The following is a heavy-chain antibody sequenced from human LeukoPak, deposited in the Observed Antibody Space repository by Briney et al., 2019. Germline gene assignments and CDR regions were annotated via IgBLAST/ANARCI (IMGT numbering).Heavy chain of an antibody. D-gene: IGHD5/OR15-5a*01. CDR3: ARDPTQYLRYGHFDY. CDR2: INNVASHI. Sequence: GGSLRLSCAASGFTFSSYSMNWVREAPGKGLEWVSSINNVASHIYYAHSVKGRFTISRDNAKNSLCLQMNSLSDEDTAVYYCARDPTQYLRYGHFDYWGQGTLVTVSS. V-gene: IGHV3-21*01. CDR1: GFTFSSYS. J-gene: IGHJ4*02.